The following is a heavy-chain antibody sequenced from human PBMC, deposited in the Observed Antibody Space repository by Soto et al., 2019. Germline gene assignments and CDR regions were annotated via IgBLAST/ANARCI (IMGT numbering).Heavy chain of an antibody. Sequence: QVQLQESGPGLVKPSQTLSLTCTVSGGSISSGGYYWSWIRQHPGKGLEWIGYIDYSGSTYYNPSLKSRVTISVDTSKNQFSLKLSSVTAADTAVYYCARVSYSSGWYYFDYWGQGTLVTVSS. CDR1: GGSISSGGYY. J-gene: IGHJ4*02. D-gene: IGHD6-19*01. CDR3: ARVSYSSGWYYFDY. CDR2: IDYSGST. V-gene: IGHV4-31*03.